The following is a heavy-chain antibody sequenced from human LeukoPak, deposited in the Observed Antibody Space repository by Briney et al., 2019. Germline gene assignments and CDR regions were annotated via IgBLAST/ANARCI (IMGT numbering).Heavy chain of an antibody. Sequence: PGGSLRLSCAASGFTFSSYAMSWIRQAPGKGLEWVSYISSSGSTIYYADSVKGRFTISRDNAKNSLYLQMNSLRAEDTAVYYCARDGYCSSTSCSNNYYYYYMDVWGKGTTVTVSS. J-gene: IGHJ6*03. D-gene: IGHD2-2*03. CDR1: GFTFSSYA. V-gene: IGHV3-11*04. CDR3: ARDGYCSSTSCSNNYYYYYMDV. CDR2: ISSSGSTI.